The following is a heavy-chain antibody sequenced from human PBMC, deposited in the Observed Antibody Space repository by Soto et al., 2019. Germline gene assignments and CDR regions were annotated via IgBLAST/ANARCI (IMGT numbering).Heavy chain of an antibody. J-gene: IGHJ1*01. V-gene: IGHV4-39*01. CDR3: ASLISSGWHGGYFQH. CDR1: GGSISSSSYY. Sequence: PSETLSLTCTVSGGSISSSSYYWGWIRQPPGKGLEWIGSIYYSGSTYYNPSLKSRVTISVDTSKNQFSLKLSSVTAADTAVYYCASLISSGWHGGYFQHWGQGTLVTVSS. CDR2: IYYSGST. D-gene: IGHD6-19*01.